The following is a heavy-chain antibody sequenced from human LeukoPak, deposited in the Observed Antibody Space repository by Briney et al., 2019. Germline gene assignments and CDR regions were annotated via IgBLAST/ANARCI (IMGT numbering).Heavy chain of an antibody. D-gene: IGHD5-18*01. J-gene: IGHJ4*02. V-gene: IGHV3-33*01. CDR2: ICYDGSNK. Sequence: GGSLRLSCAASGFTFSSYGMHWVRQAPGKGLEWVAVICYDGSNKYYADSVKGRFTISRDNSKNTLYLQMNSLRAEDTAVYFCARGLDTAIAHWGQGTLVTVSS. CDR3: ARGLDTAIAH. CDR1: GFTFSSYG.